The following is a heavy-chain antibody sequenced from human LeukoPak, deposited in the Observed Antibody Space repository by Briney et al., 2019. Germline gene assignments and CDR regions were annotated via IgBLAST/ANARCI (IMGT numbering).Heavy chain of an antibody. J-gene: IGHJ4*02. D-gene: IGHD5-24*01. Sequence: GGSLRLSCAASGFTFDDYAMHWVRQAPGKGLEWVSLISGDGGSTYYTDSVKGRFTISRDNSNNMLSLQMNSLKAEDTAVYYCAKGRMMATIMISFDYWGRGTLVTVSS. V-gene: IGHV3-43*02. CDR1: GFTFDDYA. CDR3: AKGRMMATIMISFDY. CDR2: ISGDGGST.